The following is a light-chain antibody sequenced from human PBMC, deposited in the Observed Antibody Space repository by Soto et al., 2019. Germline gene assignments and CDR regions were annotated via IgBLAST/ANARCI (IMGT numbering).Light chain of an antibody. Sequence: QSVLTQPASVSGSPGQSITISCTGTSSDVGNYNYVSWYQLHPGKGPKLMIYEVNDRPSGVSNRFSGSKSGNTAYPTISGLQAEDEADYYCSAYTTIRSLVFGTGTKVTVL. V-gene: IGLV2-14*01. CDR2: EVN. J-gene: IGLJ1*01. CDR1: SSDVGNYNY. CDR3: SAYTTIRSLV.